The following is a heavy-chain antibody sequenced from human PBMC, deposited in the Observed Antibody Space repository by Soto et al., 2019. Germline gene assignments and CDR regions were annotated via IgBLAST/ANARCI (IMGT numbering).Heavy chain of an antibody. Sequence: PSETLSLTCAVYGGSFSGYFWTWIRQPPGKGLEWIGEINHSGRTSYNPSLKGRVSISVDTSKNQFSLKLRSVTAADTAVYYCARALVVATTPPYQVYSYYYYYMDVWGKGTTVTVSS. CDR3: ARALVVATTPPYQVYSYYYYYMDV. D-gene: IGHD2-15*01. V-gene: IGHV4-34*01. CDR2: INHSGRT. CDR1: GGSFSGYF. J-gene: IGHJ6*03.